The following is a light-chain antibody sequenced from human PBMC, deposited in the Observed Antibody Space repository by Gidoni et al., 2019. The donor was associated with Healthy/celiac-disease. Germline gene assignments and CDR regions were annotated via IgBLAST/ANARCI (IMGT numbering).Light chain of an antibody. V-gene: IGLV2-14*01. Sequence: QSALTQPASVSGSPGQSITISCTGTSSDVGGYNSVSWYRQDPGKAPKLMIYEVSNRPSGVSNRFSGSKSGNTASLTISGLQAEDEADYYCSSYTSGSTLVFGEGTKLTVL. CDR2: EVS. J-gene: IGLJ2*01. CDR3: SSYTSGSTLV. CDR1: SSDVGGYNS.